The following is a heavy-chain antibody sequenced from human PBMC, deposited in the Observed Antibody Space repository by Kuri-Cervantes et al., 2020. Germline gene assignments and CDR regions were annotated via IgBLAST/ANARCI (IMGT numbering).Heavy chain of an antibody. Sequence: GSLRLSCNVSGVSINNDYWSWIRQPPGKGLEWIAYIYYTGSTNYNPSLKSRVTISVDTSKNQFSLKLSSVTAADTAVYYCARGRVDYPVPRRSWFDPWGQGTLVTVSS. J-gene: IGHJ5*02. D-gene: IGHD4/OR15-4a*01. CDR1: GVSINNDY. CDR2: IYYTGST. V-gene: IGHV4-59*12. CDR3: ARGRVDYPVPRRSWFDP.